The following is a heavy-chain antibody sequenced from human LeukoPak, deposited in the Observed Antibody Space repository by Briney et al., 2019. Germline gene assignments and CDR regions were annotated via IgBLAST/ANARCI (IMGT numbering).Heavy chain of an antibody. CDR1: GYTFTSYA. D-gene: IGHD5-24*01. Sequence: ASVKVSCKASGYTFTSYAMHWVRQAPGQRLEWMGWINAGNGNTKYSQKFQGRVTITRDTSASTAYMELSSLRSEDTAVYYCARGPRRDGYSYYYYYGMDVWAKGPRSPSP. CDR3: ARGPRRDGYSYYYYYGMDV. J-gene: IGHJ6*02. CDR2: INAGNGNT. V-gene: IGHV1-3*01.